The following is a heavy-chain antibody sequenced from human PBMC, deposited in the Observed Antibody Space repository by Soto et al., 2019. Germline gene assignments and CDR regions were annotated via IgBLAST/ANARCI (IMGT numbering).Heavy chain of an antibody. D-gene: IGHD3-22*01. CDR2: IIPIFGTA. CDR1: GGTFSSYA. J-gene: IGHJ5*02. Sequence: QVQLVQSGVEVKKPGSSVKVSCKASGGTFSSYAISWVRQAPGQGLEWMGGIIPIFGTANYAQKFQGRVTITADESTSTAYMELSSLRSEDTAVYYCAGEVGSSGYYDAGWFDPWGQGTLVTVSS. CDR3: AGEVGSSGYYDAGWFDP. V-gene: IGHV1-69*01.